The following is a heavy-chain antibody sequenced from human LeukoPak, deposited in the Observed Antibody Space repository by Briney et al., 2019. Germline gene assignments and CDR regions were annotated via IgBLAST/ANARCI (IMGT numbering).Heavy chain of an antibody. D-gene: IGHD6-13*01. CDR1: GGSISSSAW. Sequence: PSETLSLTCAVSGGSISSSAWWSWVRQPPGKGQEWIGEVYHSGSTNYNSFLKSRVTISVDKSKNQFSLKLTSATAADTAVYYCARDLGSSWFEPLDYWGQGILVIVSS. J-gene: IGHJ4*02. V-gene: IGHV4-4*02. CDR2: VYHSGST. CDR3: ARDLGSSWFEPLDY.